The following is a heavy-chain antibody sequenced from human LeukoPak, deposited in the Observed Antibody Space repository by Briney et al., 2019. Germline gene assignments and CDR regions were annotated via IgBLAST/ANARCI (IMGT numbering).Heavy chain of an antibody. D-gene: IGHD6-19*01. CDR3: ARDLYSSGWYDYYYYMDV. Sequence: PSETLSLTCTVSGGSISSYYWSWIRQPAGKGLEWIGGIYTSGSTNYNPSLKSRVTMSVDTSKNQFSLKLSSVTAADTAVYYCARDLYSSGWYDYYYYMDVWGKGTTVTVSS. V-gene: IGHV4-4*07. CDR1: GGSISSYY. CDR2: IYTSGST. J-gene: IGHJ6*03.